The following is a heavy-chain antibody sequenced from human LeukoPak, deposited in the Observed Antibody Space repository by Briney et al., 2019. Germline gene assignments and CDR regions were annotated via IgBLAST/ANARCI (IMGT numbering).Heavy chain of an antibody. V-gene: IGHV3-21*04. CDR3: ARGGRSWKYFDI. CDR2: ISSSSSYI. Sequence: GGSLRLSCAASGFTFSSYTMKWVRQAPGKGPEWVSSISSSSSYIYYADSVKGRFTISRDNAKNSLYLQMNSLRAEDTAVYYCARGGRSWKYFDIWGQGTMVTVSS. J-gene: IGHJ3*02. D-gene: IGHD2-15*01. CDR1: GFTFSSYT.